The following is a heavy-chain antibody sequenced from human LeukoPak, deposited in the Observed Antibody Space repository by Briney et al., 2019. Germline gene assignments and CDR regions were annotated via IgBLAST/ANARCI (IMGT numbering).Heavy chain of an antibody. CDR1: GGSISSSSYY. Sequence: TTSETLSLTCTVSGGSISSSSYYWGWIRQPPGKGLEWIGSIYYSGSTYYNPSLKSRVTISVDTSKNQFSLKLSSVTAADTAVYYCARRGGGYSYGPNDYWGQGTLVTVSS. CDR2: IYYSGST. CDR3: ARRGGGYSYGPNDY. D-gene: IGHD5-18*01. J-gene: IGHJ4*02. V-gene: IGHV4-39*01.